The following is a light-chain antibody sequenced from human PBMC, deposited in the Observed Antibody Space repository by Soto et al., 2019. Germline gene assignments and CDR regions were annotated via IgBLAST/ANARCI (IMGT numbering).Light chain of an antibody. CDR1: QSIGST. CDR2: DAS. J-gene: IGKJ3*01. CDR3: QERSKWPVT. Sequence: EIVLTQSPDTLSLSPGERAIFSCRTSQSIGSTLAWYQHKPGQAPRLLIYDASKRATGIPARFGGSGSGTDFTLTISSLEPEDFAVYFCQERSKWPVTFGPGTTVDIK. V-gene: IGKV3-11*01.